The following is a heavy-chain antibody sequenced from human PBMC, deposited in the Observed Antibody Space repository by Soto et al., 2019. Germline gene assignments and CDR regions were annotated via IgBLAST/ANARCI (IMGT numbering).Heavy chain of an antibody. CDR2: IYSGGST. CDR3: ARDRVDSSGWYYFDY. J-gene: IGHJ4*02. CDR1: GFTVSSNY. Sequence: GGSLRLSCAASGFTVSSNYMSWVRQAPGKGLEWVSVIYSGGSTYYADSVKGRFTISRENSRNTLYLKMNSLRAEDTAVYYCARDRVDSSGWYYFDYWGQGTLVTVSS. D-gene: IGHD6-19*01. V-gene: IGHV3-53*01.